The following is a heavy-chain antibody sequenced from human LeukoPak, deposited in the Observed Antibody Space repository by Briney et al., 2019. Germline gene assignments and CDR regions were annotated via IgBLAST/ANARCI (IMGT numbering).Heavy chain of an antibody. CDR1: GYTFTSYD. CDR3: ARGSGIGSWYLDY. CDR2: MNPNSGNT. Sequence: GASVKVSCKASGYTFTSYDINWVRQATGQGLEWMGWMNPNSGNTGYAQKLQGRVTMTTDTSTSTAYMELRSLGSDDTAVYYCARGSGIGSWYLDYWGQGTLVTVSS. J-gene: IGHJ4*02. V-gene: IGHV1-8*02. D-gene: IGHD6-13*01.